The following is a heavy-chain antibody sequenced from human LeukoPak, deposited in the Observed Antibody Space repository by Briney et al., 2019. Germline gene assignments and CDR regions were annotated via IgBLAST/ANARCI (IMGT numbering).Heavy chain of an antibody. V-gene: IGHV4-4*07. Sequence: SETLSLTCSVSGGSISSYYWSWIRQPAGKGLEWIGRIYDNGSTNYNPSLKSRVTMSVDTSKNQFSLRLSSVTAADTAVYYCARGPNRYYFDYWGQGTLVTVSS. J-gene: IGHJ4*02. CDR2: IYDNGST. D-gene: IGHD2/OR15-2a*01. CDR1: GGSISSYY. CDR3: ARGPNRYYFDY.